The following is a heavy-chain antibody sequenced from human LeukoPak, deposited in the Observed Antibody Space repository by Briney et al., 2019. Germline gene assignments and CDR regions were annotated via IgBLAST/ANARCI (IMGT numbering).Heavy chain of an antibody. CDR1: GFTFSSYW. CDR2: IKQDGSEK. CDR3: ARDDCSSISCYHNWFDP. V-gene: IGHV3-7*01. D-gene: IGHD2-2*01. J-gene: IGHJ5*02. Sequence: GGSLRLSCAASGFTFSSYWMSWVRQAPGKGLEWVANIKQDGSEKYYVDSVKGRFTISRDNAKNSLYLQMNGLRAEDTAVYYCARDDCSSISCYHNWFDPWGQGTLVTVSS.